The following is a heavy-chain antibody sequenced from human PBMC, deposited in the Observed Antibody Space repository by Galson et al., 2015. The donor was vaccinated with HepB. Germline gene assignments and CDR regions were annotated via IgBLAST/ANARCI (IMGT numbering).Heavy chain of an antibody. CDR1: RFTFSNYG. CDR2: ISHDGTNK. Sequence: SLRLSCAASRFTFSNYGMHWVRQAPGKGLEWVAVISHDGTNKWYADSVKGRLTISRDNSKNTLYLQMNGLRAEDTAMYYCAKEAGVRWETRDYSFDYWGQGTLVTVSS. V-gene: IGHV3-30*18. CDR3: AKEAGVRWETRDYSFDY. J-gene: IGHJ4*02. D-gene: IGHD1-26*01.